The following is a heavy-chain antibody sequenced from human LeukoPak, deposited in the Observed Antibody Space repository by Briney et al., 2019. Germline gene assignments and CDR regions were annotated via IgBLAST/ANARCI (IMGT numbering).Heavy chain of an antibody. Sequence: GSLRLSCAASGFTFSGYALSWVRQAPGKGLEGVSGINGSGSSSNYADSVKGRFTISRDNPKNTLNLQMNSLGAEDMAVYYCAKVVTIGPASYYYYMDVWAKGPRSPSP. CDR2: INGSGSSS. CDR3: AKVVTIGPASYYYYMDV. J-gene: IGHJ6*03. V-gene: IGHV3-23*01. D-gene: IGHD3-16*01. CDR1: GFTFSGYA.